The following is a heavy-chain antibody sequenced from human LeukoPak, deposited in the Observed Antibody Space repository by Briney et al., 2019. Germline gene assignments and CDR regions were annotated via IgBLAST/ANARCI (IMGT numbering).Heavy chain of an antibody. CDR3: AKDRRYYGSGSFPYYYGMDV. D-gene: IGHD3-10*01. V-gene: IGHV3-30*18. Sequence: GGSLRLSCAASGFTFSSYGMHWVRQAPGKGLEWVAVISYDGSNKYYADSVKGRFTISRDNSKNTLYLQMNSLRAEDTAVYYCAKDRRYYGSGSFPYYYGMDVWGQGTTVAVSS. J-gene: IGHJ6*02. CDR2: ISYDGSNK. CDR1: GFTFSSYG.